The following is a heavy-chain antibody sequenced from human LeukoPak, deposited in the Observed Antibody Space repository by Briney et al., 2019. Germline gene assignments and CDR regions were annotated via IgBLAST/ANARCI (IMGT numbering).Heavy chain of an antibody. J-gene: IGHJ4*02. CDR3: AITELGHKQPLDY. CDR1: GFTFSSYA. V-gene: IGHV3-23*01. D-gene: IGHD1-14*01. CDR2: ISGSGGST. Sequence: GSLRLSCAASGFTFSSYAMSWVRQAPGKGLEWVSAISGSGGSTYYADSVKGRFTISRDNSKNTLYLQMNSLRAEDTAVYYCAITELGHKQPLDYWGQGTLITVSS.